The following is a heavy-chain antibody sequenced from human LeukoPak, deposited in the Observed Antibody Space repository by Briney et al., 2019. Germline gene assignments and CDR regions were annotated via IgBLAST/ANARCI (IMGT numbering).Heavy chain of an antibody. Sequence: SETLSLTCAVYGGSFSGYYWSWIRQPPGKGLEWIGEINHSGSTNYNPSLKSRVTISVDTSKNQFSLKLSSVTAADTAVYYCAGPTKYSSGWPGIWGQGTLVTVSS. CDR1: GGSFSGYY. CDR3: AGPTKYSSGWPGI. CDR2: INHSGST. V-gene: IGHV4-34*01. J-gene: IGHJ4*02. D-gene: IGHD6-19*01.